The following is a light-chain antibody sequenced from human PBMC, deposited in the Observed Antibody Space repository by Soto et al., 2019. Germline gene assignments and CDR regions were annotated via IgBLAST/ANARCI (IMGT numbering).Light chain of an antibody. CDR1: QGIRND. CDR3: LQDYNYPLT. V-gene: IGKV1-6*01. J-gene: IGKJ4*01. CDR2: AAS. Sequence: AIQMTQSPSSLSASVGDGVTITCRASQGIRNDLGWYQQKPGKAPKLLIYAASSLQSGVPSRFSGSGFGTDFTLTISSLQPEDFATYYCLQDYNYPLTFGGGTKVDIK.